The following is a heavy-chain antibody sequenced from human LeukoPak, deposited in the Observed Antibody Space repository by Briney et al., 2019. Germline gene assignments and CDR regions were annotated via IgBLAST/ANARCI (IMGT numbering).Heavy chain of an antibody. CDR3: ARGLSIAAAGDAFDI. D-gene: IGHD6-13*01. V-gene: IGHV3-53*01. J-gene: IGHJ3*02. Sequence: PGGSLRLSCAASGFTVSSNYTSWVRQAPGKGLEWVSVIYSGGSTYYADSVKGRFTISRDNSKNTLYLQMNSLRAEDTALYYCARGLSIAAAGDAFDIWGQGTMVTVSS. CDR1: GFTVSSNY. CDR2: IYSGGST.